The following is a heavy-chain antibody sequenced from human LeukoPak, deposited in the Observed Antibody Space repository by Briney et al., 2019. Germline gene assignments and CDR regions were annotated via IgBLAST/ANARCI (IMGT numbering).Heavy chain of an antibody. CDR3: AREATIPSYYFDY. D-gene: IGHD5-12*01. CDR1: GYTLTTYD. CDR2: MNPNRGNT. J-gene: IGHJ4*02. V-gene: IGHV1-8*01. Sequence: ASVKVSCKASGYTLTTYDIIWVRQAPGQGLEWMGWMNPNRGNTGYAQKFQGRVTMTRDTSISTAYMELSSLRSEDTAVHLCAREATIPSYYFDYWGLGTPVIVFS.